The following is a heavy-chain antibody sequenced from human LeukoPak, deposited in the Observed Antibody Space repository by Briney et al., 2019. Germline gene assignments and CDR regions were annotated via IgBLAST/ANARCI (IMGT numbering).Heavy chain of an antibody. CDR3: ARRRRSGRFDY. CDR2: INHSGGT. Sequence: SETLSLTCAVYGGSFSGYYWSWIRQPPGKGLEWIGEINHSGGTNYNPSLKSRVTISVDTSKNQFSLKLSSVTAADTAVYYCARRRRSGRFDYWGQGTLVTVSS. D-gene: IGHD3-10*01. CDR1: GGSFSGYY. J-gene: IGHJ4*02. V-gene: IGHV4-34*01.